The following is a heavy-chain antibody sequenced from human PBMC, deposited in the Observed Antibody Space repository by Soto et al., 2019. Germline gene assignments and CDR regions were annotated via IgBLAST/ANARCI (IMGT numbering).Heavy chain of an antibody. D-gene: IGHD3-22*01. CDR2: ISGSGGST. Sequence: GGSLRLSCAASGFTFSSYAMSWVRQAPGKGLEWVSAISGSGGSTYYADSVKGRFTISRDNSKNTLYLQMNSLRAEDTAVYYCAKAAPYYYDSSGYFDYWGQGTLVTVSS. CDR1: GFTFSSYA. J-gene: IGHJ4*02. V-gene: IGHV3-23*01. CDR3: AKAAPYYYDSSGYFDY.